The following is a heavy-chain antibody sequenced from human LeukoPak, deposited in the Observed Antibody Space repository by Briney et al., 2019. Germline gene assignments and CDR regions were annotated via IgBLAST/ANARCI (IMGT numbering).Heavy chain of an antibody. Sequence: SETLSLTCAVYGGSFSGYYWNWIRQPPGEGLEWIGEINHSGSTNYNPSLKSRVTISVDTSKSQFSLDLTSVTAADTAVYYCARADRGWQYYFDYWGQGNLVTVSP. J-gene: IGHJ4*02. CDR3: ARADRGWQYYFDY. CDR2: INHSGST. CDR1: GGSFSGYY. V-gene: IGHV4-34*01. D-gene: IGHD6-19*01.